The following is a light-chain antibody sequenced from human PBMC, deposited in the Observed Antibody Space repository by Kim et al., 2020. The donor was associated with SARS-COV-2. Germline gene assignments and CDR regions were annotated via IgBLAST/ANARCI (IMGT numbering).Light chain of an antibody. CDR3: NSRDSSGNHVV. CDR2: GKN. CDR1: SLRSYY. V-gene: IGLV3-19*01. Sequence: LGSTVRIPCQGDSLRSYYASWYQQKPGQAPVLVIYGKNNRPSGIPDRFSGSSSGNTASLTITGAQAEDEADYYCNSRDSSGNHVVFGGGTQLTVL. J-gene: IGLJ2*01.